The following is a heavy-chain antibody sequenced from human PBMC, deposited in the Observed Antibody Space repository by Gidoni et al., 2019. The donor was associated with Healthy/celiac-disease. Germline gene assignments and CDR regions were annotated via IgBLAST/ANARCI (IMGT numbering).Heavy chain of an antibody. CDR3: TTAISGITMIVVGKDTDAFDI. J-gene: IGHJ3*02. Sequence: EVQLVESGGGLVKPGGSIRLSCAASGFTCSNAWMHGVRQAPGKGLEWVCRIKSKTDGGTTDYAAPVKGRFTISRDDSKNTLYLQMNSLKTEDTAVYYCTTAISGITMIVVGKDTDAFDIWGQGTMVTVSS. CDR2: IKSKTDGGTT. D-gene: IGHD3-22*01. V-gene: IGHV3-15*07. CDR1: GFTCSNAW.